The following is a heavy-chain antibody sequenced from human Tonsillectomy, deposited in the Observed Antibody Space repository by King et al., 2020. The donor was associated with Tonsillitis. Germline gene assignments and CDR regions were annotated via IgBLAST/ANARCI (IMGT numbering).Heavy chain of an antibody. D-gene: IGHD6-6*01. V-gene: IGHV4-34*01. J-gene: IGHJ5*02. Sequence: VQLQQWGAELLKPSETLSLTCAVYGGSFSTYYWNWIRQPPGRGLEWIGEINHTGNTNSTSSLKGRVTQSVDPSKNQFSLNLNTVTAADRAVYYCARGLGASSGWFDPWGQGTLVTVSS. CDR2: INHTGNT. CDR3: ARGLGASSGWFDP. CDR1: GGSFSTYY.